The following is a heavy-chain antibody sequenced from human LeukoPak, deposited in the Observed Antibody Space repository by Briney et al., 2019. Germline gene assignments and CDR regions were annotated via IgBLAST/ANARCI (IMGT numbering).Heavy chain of an antibody. Sequence: SETLSLTCTVSGGSVSSGSYYWSWIRQPPGKGLEWIGYIYYSGSTNYNPSLKSRVTISVDTSKNQFSLKLSSLTAADTAVYYCARDIIVVVPAAPFSYYYYYGMDVWGQGTTVTVSS. CDR2: IYYSGST. V-gene: IGHV4-61*01. J-gene: IGHJ6*02. CDR3: ARDIIVVVPAAPFSYYYYYGMDV. D-gene: IGHD2-2*01. CDR1: GGSVSSGSYY.